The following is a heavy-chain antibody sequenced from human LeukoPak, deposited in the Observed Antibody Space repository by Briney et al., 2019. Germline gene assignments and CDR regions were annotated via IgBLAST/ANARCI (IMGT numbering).Heavy chain of an antibody. V-gene: IGHV3-48*03. D-gene: IGHD3-10*01. CDR1: VFTFSSYE. J-gene: IGHJ4*02. CDR2: ISSSGSTI. CDR3: ARMQYSGSYHRATPFDY. Sequence: PGGSLRLSCAASVFTFSSYEMNWVRQAPGKGLEWVSYISSSGSTIYYADSVKGRFTISRDNAKNSLYLQMNSLRAEDTAVYYCARMQYSGSYHRATPFDYWGQGTLVTVSS.